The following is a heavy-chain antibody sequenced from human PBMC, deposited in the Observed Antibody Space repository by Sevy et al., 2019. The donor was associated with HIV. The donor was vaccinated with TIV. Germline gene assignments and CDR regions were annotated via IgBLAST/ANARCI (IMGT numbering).Heavy chain of an antibody. CDR2: ISSSSTI. CDR1: GFTFSSYS. CDR3: ARDKSYGPYYYYYGMDV. D-gene: IGHD5-18*01. J-gene: IGHJ6*02. V-gene: IGHV3-48*02. Sequence: EGSLRLSCAASGFTFSSYSMNWVRQAPGKGLEWVSYISSSSTIYYADSVKGRFTISRDNAKNSLYLQMNSLRDEDTAVYYCARDKSYGPYYYYYGMDVWGQGTTVTVSS.